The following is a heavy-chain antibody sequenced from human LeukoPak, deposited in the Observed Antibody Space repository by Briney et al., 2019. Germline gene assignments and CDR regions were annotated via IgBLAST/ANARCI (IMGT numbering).Heavy chain of an antibody. Sequence: SQTLSLTCTVSGGSISSGDYYWSWIRQPPGKGLEWIGYIYYSGSTYYNPSLKSRVTISVDTSKNQFSLKLSSATAADTAVYYCAREQVRGAYFDYWGQGTLVTVSS. CDR3: AREQVRGAYFDY. CDR2: IYYSGST. J-gene: IGHJ4*02. CDR1: GGSISSGDYY. D-gene: IGHD3-10*01. V-gene: IGHV4-30-4*01.